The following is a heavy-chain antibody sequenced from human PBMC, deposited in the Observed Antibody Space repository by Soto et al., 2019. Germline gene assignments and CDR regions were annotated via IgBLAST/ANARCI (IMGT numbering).Heavy chain of an antibody. Sequence: VQLVESGGGLVQPGRSLRLSCAASGFTFDDYAMHWVRQAPGKGLEWVSGISWNSGSIGYADSVKGRFTISRDNAKNSLYLQMNSLRAEDTALYYCAKSGVAARSLTYAFDIWGQGTMVTVSS. J-gene: IGHJ3*02. V-gene: IGHV3-9*01. CDR3: AKSGVAARSLTYAFDI. CDR1: GFTFDDYA. D-gene: IGHD2-15*01. CDR2: ISWNSGSI.